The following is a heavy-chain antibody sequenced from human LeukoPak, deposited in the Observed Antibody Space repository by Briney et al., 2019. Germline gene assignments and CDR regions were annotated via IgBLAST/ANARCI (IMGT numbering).Heavy chain of an antibody. CDR2: MNPNSGNT. V-gene: IGHV1-8*01. J-gene: IGHJ5*02. D-gene: IGHD6-6*01. Sequence: ASVKVSCKASGYTFITYEINWVRQAPGQGLEWMGWMNPNSGNTGYAQKFQGGVTMTRNTSISTAYMELSSLRSEDTAVYYCARAQGVIAASGGDPWGQGTLVTVSS. CDR1: GYTFITYE. CDR3: ARAQGVIAASGGDP.